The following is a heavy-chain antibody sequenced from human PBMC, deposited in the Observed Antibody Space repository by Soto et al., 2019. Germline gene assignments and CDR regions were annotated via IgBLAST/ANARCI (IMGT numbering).Heavy chain of an antibody. D-gene: IGHD3-22*01. Sequence: QVQLVQSGAEVKKPGSSVKVSCKASGGTFSSYAISWVRQAPGQGLEWMGGIIPIFGTANYAQKFQGRVTITADEATTTAYMGLGSLRSEDTAVYYCASHSGWNYYYGMDVWGQGTTVTVSS. CDR3: ASHSGWNYYYGMDV. CDR2: IIPIFGTA. V-gene: IGHV1-69*12. CDR1: GGTFSSYA. J-gene: IGHJ6*02.